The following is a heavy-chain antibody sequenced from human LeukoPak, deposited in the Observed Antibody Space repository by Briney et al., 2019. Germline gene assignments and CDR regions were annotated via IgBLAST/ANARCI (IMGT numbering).Heavy chain of an antibody. V-gene: IGHV3-9*01. D-gene: IGHD3-3*01. J-gene: IGHJ6*02. CDR2: ISWNSSSI. Sequence: GGSVRLSCAASGFTFDDYAMHWVRQAPGKGLEWVSGISWNSSSIGYADSVKGRFTISRDNAKKSLYLQMNSLRAEDTALYYCAKDRSYNFWSGHYYGMDVWGQGTTVTVSS. CDR1: GFTFDDYA. CDR3: AKDRSYNFWSGHYYGMDV.